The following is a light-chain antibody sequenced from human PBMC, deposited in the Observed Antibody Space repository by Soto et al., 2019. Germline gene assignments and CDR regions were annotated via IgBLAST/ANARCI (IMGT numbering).Light chain of an antibody. CDR1: QSVLYSSNNKNY. Sequence: DIVMTQSPDSLAVSLGERATINCKSSQSVLYSSNNKNYLTWYQQKPGQPPKLLIYWASTRESGVPDRFSGSGSGTDFTLTNSSLQAEDVAVYYCQQYYNTPYTFGQGTKLEIK. CDR3: QQYYNTPYT. V-gene: IGKV4-1*01. J-gene: IGKJ2*01. CDR2: WAS.